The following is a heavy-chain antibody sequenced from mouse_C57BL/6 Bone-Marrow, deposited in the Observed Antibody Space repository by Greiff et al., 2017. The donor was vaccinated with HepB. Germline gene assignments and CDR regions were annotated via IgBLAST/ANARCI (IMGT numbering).Heavy chain of an antibody. D-gene: IGHD2-3*01. CDR2: IYPGNSDT. V-gene: IGHV1-5*01. CDR3: TRSGDGSLFAY. J-gene: IGHJ3*01. Sequence: EVQLQQSGAELAKPGASVKMSCKTSGYTFTSYWMHWVKQRPGQGLEWIGAIYPGNSDTSYNQKFKGKAKLTAVTSASTAYMELSSLTNEDSAVYYCTRSGDGSLFAYWGQGTLVTVSA. CDR1: GYTFTSYW.